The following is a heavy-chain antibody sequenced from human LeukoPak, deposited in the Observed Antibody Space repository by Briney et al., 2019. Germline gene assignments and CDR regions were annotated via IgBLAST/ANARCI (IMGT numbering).Heavy chain of an antibody. CDR2: INSDGSST. CDR1: GFTFSSYW. Sequence: GGSLRLSYAASGFTFSSYWMHWVRQAPGKGLVWVSRINSDGSSTSYADSVKGRFTISRDNAKNTLYLQMNSLRAEDTAVYYCASGGLLLEGEDYFDYWGQGTLVTVSS. V-gene: IGHV3-74*01. J-gene: IGHJ4*02. D-gene: IGHD3-22*01. CDR3: ASGGLLLEGEDYFDY.